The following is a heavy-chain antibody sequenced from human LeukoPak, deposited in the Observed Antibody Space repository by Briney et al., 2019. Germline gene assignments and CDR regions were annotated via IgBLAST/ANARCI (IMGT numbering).Heavy chain of an antibody. CDR1: GYTFTSYD. J-gene: IGHJ5*02. Sequence: ASVKVSCKASGYTFTSYDINWVRQATGQGLEWMGWRNPNSGNTGYAQKSQSRVTMTRNHSISTAYMELSSLRSEDTAVYYCARGRVRSSSILYWFDPWGQGTLVTVSS. CDR2: RNPNSGNT. D-gene: IGHD6-6*01. CDR3: ARGRVRSSSILYWFDP. V-gene: IGHV1-8*01.